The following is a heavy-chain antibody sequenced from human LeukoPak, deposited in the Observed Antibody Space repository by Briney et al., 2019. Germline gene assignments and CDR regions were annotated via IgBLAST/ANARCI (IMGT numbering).Heavy chain of an antibody. D-gene: IGHD4-17*01. Sequence: GASVKVSCKASGYTFTGYYIRWVRHAPGQGLEWMGWINPDSGGTNYAQKFQGRVTMTRDTSISTAYMELSRLRSDDTAVYYCARTPTTVTTWDLWGHGALVTVSS. CDR3: ARTPTTVTTWDL. CDR2: INPDSGGT. J-gene: IGHJ4*01. CDR1: GYTFTGYY. V-gene: IGHV1-2*02.